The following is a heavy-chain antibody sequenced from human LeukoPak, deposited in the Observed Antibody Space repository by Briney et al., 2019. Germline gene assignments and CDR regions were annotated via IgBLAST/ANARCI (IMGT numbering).Heavy chain of an antibody. J-gene: IGHJ6*03. D-gene: IGHD6-13*01. CDR2: ISGSGGST. Sequence: EAGGSLRLSCAASGFTFSSSWMNWVRQAPGKGLEWVSAISGSGGSTYYADSVKGRFTISRDNSKNTLYLQMNSLRAEDTAVYYCAKAGLRISNSWYDPYYYYYMDVWGKGTTVTVSS. V-gene: IGHV3-23*01. CDR3: AKAGLRISNSWYDPYYYYYMDV. CDR1: GFTFSSSW.